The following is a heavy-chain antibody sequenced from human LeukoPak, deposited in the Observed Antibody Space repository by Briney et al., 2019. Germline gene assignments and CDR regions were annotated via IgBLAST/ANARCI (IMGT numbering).Heavy chain of an antibody. V-gene: IGHV3-9*01. CDR2: ISWNSGSI. CDR3: AKTGNTTFGLDHYFDY. Sequence: PGGSLRLSCAASGFTFDNYAMHWVRQAPGKGLEWVSGISWNSGSIGYADSVKGRFTIPRDNAKNSLYLQMNSLRAEDTALYYCAKTGNTTFGLDHYFDYWGQGTLVTVSS. J-gene: IGHJ4*02. D-gene: IGHD3-3*01. CDR1: GFTFDNYA.